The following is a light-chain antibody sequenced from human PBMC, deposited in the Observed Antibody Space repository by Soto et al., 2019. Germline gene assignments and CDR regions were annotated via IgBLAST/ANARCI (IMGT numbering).Light chain of an antibody. V-gene: IGKV3-15*01. CDR2: GAS. CDR3: QQFSSYPLT. Sequence: ELVLTQSPATLCVSPWESATLCCRATRSVSSNLAWYQQKPGQAPRLLIYGASTRATGIPARFSGSGSGTDFSLTISRLEPEDFAVYYCQQFSSYPLTFGGGTKVDIK. CDR1: RSVSSN. J-gene: IGKJ4*01.